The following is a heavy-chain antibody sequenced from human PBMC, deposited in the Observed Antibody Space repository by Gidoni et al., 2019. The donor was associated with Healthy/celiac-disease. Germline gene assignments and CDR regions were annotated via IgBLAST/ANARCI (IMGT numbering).Heavy chain of an antibody. J-gene: IGHJ6*02. Sequence: QVQLVESGGGVVQPGRSLRLSCAASGFTFSSYGMHWVRQAPGKGLEWVAVISYDGSNKYYADSVKGRFTISRDNSKNTLYLQMNSLRAEDTAVYYCAKDLGIGDYYYYGMDVWGQGTTVTVSS. CDR2: ISYDGSNK. D-gene: IGHD1-20*01. CDR1: GFTFSSYG. V-gene: IGHV3-30*18. CDR3: AKDLGIGDYYYYGMDV.